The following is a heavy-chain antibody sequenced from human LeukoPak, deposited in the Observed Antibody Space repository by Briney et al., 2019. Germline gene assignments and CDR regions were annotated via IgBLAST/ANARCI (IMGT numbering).Heavy chain of an antibody. CDR2: IDYSGST. CDR3: ARASITVGLDY. Sequence: PSETLSLTCTVSGGSIISYYWSWIRQPPGKGLEWIGYIDYSGSTNYNPSLKSRVAMSVDTSKNELSLKISSVTAADTAVYYCARASITVGLDYWGQGTLVTVSS. V-gene: IGHV4-59*08. D-gene: IGHD4-23*01. J-gene: IGHJ4*02. CDR1: GGSIISYY.